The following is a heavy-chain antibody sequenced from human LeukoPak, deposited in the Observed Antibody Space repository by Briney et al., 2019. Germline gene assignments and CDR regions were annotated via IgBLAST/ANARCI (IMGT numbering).Heavy chain of an antibody. J-gene: IGHJ4*02. CDR3: ARDRGSGSYYSY. V-gene: IGHV1-8*03. CDR1: GYTFTNYD. CDR2: MNPKSGKT. D-gene: IGHD3-10*01. Sequence: ASVKVSCKTSGYTFTNYDINWVRQAPGQGLEWMGWMNPKSGKTGYAQKFQGRVTIIRNTSISTAYMELSSLRSEDTAVYYCARDRGSGSYYSYWGQGTLVTVSS.